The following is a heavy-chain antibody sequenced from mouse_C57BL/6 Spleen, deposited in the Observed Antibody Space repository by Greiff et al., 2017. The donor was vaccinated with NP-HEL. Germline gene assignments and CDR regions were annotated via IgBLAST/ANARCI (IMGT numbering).Heavy chain of an antibody. CDR2: IYPGDGDT. D-gene: IGHD2-1*01. Sequence: VQGVESGPELVKPGASVKISCKASGYAFSSSWMNWVKQRPGKGLEWIGRIYPGDGDTNYNGKFKGKATLTADKSSSTAYMQLSSLTSEDSAVYFCARGGGKGYVDVWGTGTTVTVSS. CDR1: GYAFSSSW. V-gene: IGHV1-82*01. J-gene: IGHJ1*03. CDR3: ARGGGKGYVDV.